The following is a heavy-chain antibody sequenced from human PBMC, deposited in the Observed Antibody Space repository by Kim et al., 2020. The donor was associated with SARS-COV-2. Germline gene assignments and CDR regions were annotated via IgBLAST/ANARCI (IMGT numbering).Heavy chain of an antibody. CDR2: ISGSGGST. CDR1: GFTFSSYA. CDR3: AKSLKSPYYYDSSGYYYPFDY. Sequence: GGSLRLSCAASGFTFSSYAMSWVRQAPGKGLEWVSAISGSGGSTYYADSVKGRFTISRDNYKNTLYLQMNSLRAEDTAVYYCAKSLKSPYYYDSSGYYYPFDYWGQGTLVTVSS. J-gene: IGHJ4*02. V-gene: IGHV3-23*01. D-gene: IGHD3-22*01.